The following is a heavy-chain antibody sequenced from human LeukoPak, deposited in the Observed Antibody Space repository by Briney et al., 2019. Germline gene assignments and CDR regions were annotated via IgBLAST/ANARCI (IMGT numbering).Heavy chain of an antibody. J-gene: IGHJ4*03. D-gene: IGHD1-1*01. V-gene: IGHV4-34*01. CDR1: GGSFSAYY. CDR2: INHRGDT. CDR3: ARGPTISETGYFDY. Sequence: SETLSLTCALYGGSFSAYYWSWIRQSPGKGLERLAEINHRGDTNYNPSVKSRVSISVDTSKNQFSLKVTALTAADTAVYYCARGPTISETGYFDYSGQGTLVTVSS.